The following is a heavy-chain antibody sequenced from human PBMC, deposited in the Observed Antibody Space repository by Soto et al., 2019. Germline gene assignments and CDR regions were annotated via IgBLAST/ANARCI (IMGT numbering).Heavy chain of an antibody. CDR1: GFTFSSYA. CDR3: ATEGDYYDSSGYTPRESSGAFDI. Sequence: GGSLRLSCAASGFTFSSYAMSWVRQAPGKGLEWVSAISGSGGSTYYADSVKGRFTISRDNSKNTLYLQMNSLRAEDTAVYYCATEGDYYDSSGYTPRESSGAFDIWGQGTMVTVSS. V-gene: IGHV3-23*01. D-gene: IGHD3-22*01. J-gene: IGHJ3*02. CDR2: ISGSGGST.